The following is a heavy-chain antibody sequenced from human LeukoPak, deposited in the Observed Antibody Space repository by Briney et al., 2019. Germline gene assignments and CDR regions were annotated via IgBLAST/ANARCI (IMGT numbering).Heavy chain of an antibody. CDR1: GYTFTGYY. J-gene: IGHJ5*02. CDR3: AREVVVVPAAMERPRGWFDP. CDR2: ISAYNGNT. V-gene: IGHV1-18*04. Sequence: ASVKVSCKASGYTFTGYYMHWVRQAPGQGLEWMGWISAYNGNTNYAQKLQGRVTMTTDTSTSTAYMELRSLRSDDTAVYYCAREVVVVPAAMERPRGWFDPWGQGTLVTVSS. D-gene: IGHD2-2*01.